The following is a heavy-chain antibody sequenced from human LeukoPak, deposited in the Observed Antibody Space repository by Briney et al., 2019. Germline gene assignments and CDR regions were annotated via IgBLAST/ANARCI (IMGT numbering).Heavy chain of an antibody. CDR1: GGTFSSYA. CDR2: IIPIFGTA. D-gene: IGHD2-2*01. V-gene: IGHV1-69*05. J-gene: IGHJ5*02. Sequence: GASVKVSCKASGGTFSSYAISWVRQAPGQGLEWMGGIIPIFGTANYAQKFQGRVTMTRDTSIHTAYMELSRLRSDDTAVYYCAREEYGFDPWGQGTLVTVSS. CDR3: AREEYGFDP.